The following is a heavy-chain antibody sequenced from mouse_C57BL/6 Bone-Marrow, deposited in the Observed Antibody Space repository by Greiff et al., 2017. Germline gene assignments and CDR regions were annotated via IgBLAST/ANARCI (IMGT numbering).Heavy chain of an antibody. CDR3: ARLGLLRSLYYFDY. CDR1: GFTFSSYG. V-gene: IGHV5-6*01. D-gene: IGHD1-1*01. CDR2: ISSGGSYT. Sequence: EVQRVESGGGLVKPGGSLKLSCAASGFTFSSYGMSWVRQTPDKRLEWVATISSGGSYTYYPDSVKGRFTISRDNAKNTLYLQMRSLKSEATAMYYCARLGLLRSLYYFDYGGQGTTPTVSS. J-gene: IGHJ2*01.